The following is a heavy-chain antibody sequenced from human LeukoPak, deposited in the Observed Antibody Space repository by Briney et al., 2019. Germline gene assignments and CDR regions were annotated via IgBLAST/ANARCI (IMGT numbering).Heavy chain of an antibody. CDR2: IHPGDSDT. CDR3: ARRYDGSGYYPLRAFDI. CDR1: GYSFTSYW. V-gene: IGHV5-51*01. D-gene: IGHD3-22*01. Sequence: GESLKISCKGSGYSFTSYWIGWVRQMPGKGLEWMGIIHPGDSDTRYSPSFQGQVTISADKSISTAYLQWSSLKASDTAMYYCARRYDGSGYYPLRAFDIWGQGTMVTVSS. J-gene: IGHJ3*02.